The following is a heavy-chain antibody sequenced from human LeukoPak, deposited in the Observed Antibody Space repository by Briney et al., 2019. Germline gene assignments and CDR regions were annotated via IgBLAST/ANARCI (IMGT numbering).Heavy chain of an antibody. CDR1: GFTFSSYW. CDR3: ARDSGSYLGDFDY. J-gene: IGHJ4*02. CDR2: IKQDGSEK. V-gene: IGHV3-7*01. Sequence: PGGSLRLSCAASGFTFSSYWMGWVRQAPGKGLEWVANIKQDGSEKYYVDSVKGRFTISRDNVKNSLYLQMNSLRAEDTAVYYCARDSGSYLGDFDYWGQGTLVTVSS. D-gene: IGHD1-26*01.